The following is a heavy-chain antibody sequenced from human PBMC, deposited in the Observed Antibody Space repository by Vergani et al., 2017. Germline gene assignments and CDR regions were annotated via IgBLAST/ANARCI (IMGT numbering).Heavy chain of an antibody. CDR2: INHSGST. Sequence: QVQLQQWGPGLLKPSETLSLTCAVYGGSFSGYYWSWIRQPPGKGLEWIGEINHSGSTNYNPSLKSRVTISVDTSKNQFSLKLSSVTAADTAVYYCARNPYCGGDCYSDAFDIWGQGTMVTVSS. CDR3: ARNPYCGGDCYSDAFDI. CDR1: GGSFSGYY. D-gene: IGHD2-21*02. V-gene: IGHV4-34*01. J-gene: IGHJ3*02.